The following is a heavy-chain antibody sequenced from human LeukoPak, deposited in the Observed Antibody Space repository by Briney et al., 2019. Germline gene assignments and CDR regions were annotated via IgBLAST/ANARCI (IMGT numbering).Heavy chain of an antibody. CDR2: IYTGGST. CDR3: ARDLDIVVENWFDP. Sequence: SETLSLTCTVSGGSISSYYWSWIRQPAGKGLEWIGRIYTGGSTNYNPSLKSRVTMSVDTSKNQFSLKLSSVTAADTAVYYCARDLDIVVENWFDPWGQGTLVTVSS. CDR1: GGSISSYY. V-gene: IGHV4-4*07. D-gene: IGHD2-2*03. J-gene: IGHJ5*02.